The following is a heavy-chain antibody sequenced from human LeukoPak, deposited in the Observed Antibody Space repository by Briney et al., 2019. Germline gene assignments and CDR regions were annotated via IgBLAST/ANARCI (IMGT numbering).Heavy chain of an antibody. V-gene: IGHV1-2*02. CDR2: INPNSGGT. Sequence: GASVKVSCKASGYTFTGYYMHWVRQAPGHGLEWMGWINPNSGGTNYAQKFQGRVTMTRDTSISTAYMELSRLRSDDTAVYYCARVGITMNIPADYWGQGTLVTVSS. J-gene: IGHJ4*02. CDR3: ARVGITMNIPADY. CDR1: GYTFTGYY. D-gene: IGHD3-22*01.